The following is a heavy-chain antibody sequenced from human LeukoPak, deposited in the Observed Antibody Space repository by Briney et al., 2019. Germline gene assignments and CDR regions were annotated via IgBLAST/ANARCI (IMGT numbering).Heavy chain of an antibody. CDR1: GFTFSSYA. J-gene: IGHJ4*02. D-gene: IGHD3-10*01. V-gene: IGHV3-23*01. Sequence: GGSLRLSCAASGFTFSSYAMSWVRQAPGKGLEWVSAITATSSSTYDADSVQGRFTISRDNSKNTLFLQMNSLRPEDTAIYYCARLFDSGTYNNFFHYWGQGTLVTVSS. CDR2: ITATSSST. CDR3: ARLFDSGTYNNFFHY.